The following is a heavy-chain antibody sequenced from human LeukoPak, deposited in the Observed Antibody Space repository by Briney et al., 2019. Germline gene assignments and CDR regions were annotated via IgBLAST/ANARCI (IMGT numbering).Heavy chain of an antibody. J-gene: IGHJ4*02. CDR2: ISSSSSYI. D-gene: IGHD3-22*01. Sequence: PGGSLRLSCAASGFTFSNYWMSWVRQAPGKGLEWVSSISSSSSYIYYADSVKGRFTISRDNAKNSLYLQMNSLRAEDTAVYYCARASGYYDSSGYHDYWGQGTLVTVSS. CDR3: ARASGYYDSSGYHDY. V-gene: IGHV3-21*01. CDR1: GFTFSNYW.